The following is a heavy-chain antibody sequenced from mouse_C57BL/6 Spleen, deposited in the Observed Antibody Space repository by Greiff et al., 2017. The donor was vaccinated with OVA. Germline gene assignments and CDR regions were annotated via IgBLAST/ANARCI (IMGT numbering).Heavy chain of an antibody. CDR2: IHPNSGST. J-gene: IGHJ1*03. V-gene: IGHV1-64*01. D-gene: IGHD4-1*01. CDR1: GYTFTSYW. CDR3: ARRTGPDWYFDV. Sequence: VQLQQPGAELVKPGASVKLSCKASGYTFTSYWMHWVKQRPGQGLEWIGMIHPNSGSTNYNEKFKSKATLTVDKSSSTAYMQLSSLTSEDSAVYYCARRTGPDWYFDVWGTGTTVTVSS.